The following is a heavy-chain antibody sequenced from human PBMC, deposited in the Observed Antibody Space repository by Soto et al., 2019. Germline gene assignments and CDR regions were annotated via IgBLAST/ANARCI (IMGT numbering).Heavy chain of an antibody. CDR2: INAGNGNT. CDR1: GYTFTSYA. Sequence: VASVKVSCKASGYTFTSYAMHWVRQAPGQRLEWMGWINAGNGNTKYSQKFQGRVTITRDTSASTAYMELSSLRSEDAAVYYCARGRFLEWLLQTSPVPNWFDPWGQGTLVTVSS. V-gene: IGHV1-3*01. CDR3: ARGRFLEWLLQTSPVPNWFDP. D-gene: IGHD3-3*01. J-gene: IGHJ5*02.